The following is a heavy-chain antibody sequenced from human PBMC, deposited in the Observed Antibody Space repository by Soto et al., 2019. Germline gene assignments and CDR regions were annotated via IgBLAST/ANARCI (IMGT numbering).Heavy chain of an antibody. CDR3: ARGGYCSSTSCHYYGMDV. CDR1: GGSISSYY. CDR2: IYTSGST. Sequence: QVQLQESGPGLVKPSETLSLTCTVSGGSISSYYWSWIRQPAGKGLEWIGRIYTSGSTNYNPSLKSRVTMSVDTSKNQFSLKLSSVTAADTAVYYCARGGYCSSTSCHYYGMDVWGQGTTVTVSS. D-gene: IGHD2-2*01. J-gene: IGHJ6*02. V-gene: IGHV4-4*07.